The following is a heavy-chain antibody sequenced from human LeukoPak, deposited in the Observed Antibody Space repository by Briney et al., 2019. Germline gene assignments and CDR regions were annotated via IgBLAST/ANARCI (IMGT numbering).Heavy chain of an antibody. CDR2: IYYSGST. CDR1: GGSISSYY. CDR3: ATRHSIGYYASPAPFDI. D-gene: IGHD3-22*01. Sequence: SETLSLTCTVSGGSISSYYWSWIRQPPGKGLGWIGYIYYSGSTNYNPSLKSRVTISVDTSTNQFSLKLSSVTAADTAVYYCATRHSIGYYASPAPFDIWGQGTMVTVSS. V-gene: IGHV4-59*01. J-gene: IGHJ3*02.